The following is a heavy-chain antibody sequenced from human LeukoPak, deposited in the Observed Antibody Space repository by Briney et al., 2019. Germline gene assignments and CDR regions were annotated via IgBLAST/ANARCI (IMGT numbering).Heavy chain of an antibody. V-gene: IGHV1-46*01. CDR2: IDPTDGST. J-gene: IGHJ4*02. D-gene: IGHD3-9*01. CDR1: GYTFSSYY. CDR3: ASGGPYHWLAY. Sequence: ASVKVSCKASGYTFSSYYMRWARQAPGQGLEWVGRIDPTDGSTIYARNLQGRVTMTSDTSTSTVYMELSSLRSEDTAVYYCASGGPYHWLAYWRQGTLVTVSS.